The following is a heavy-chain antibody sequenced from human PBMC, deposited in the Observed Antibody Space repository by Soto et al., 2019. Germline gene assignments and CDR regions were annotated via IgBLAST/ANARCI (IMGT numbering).Heavy chain of an antibody. CDR3: AHRRSDGWYDFDY. D-gene: IGHD6-19*01. CDR1: GFSLSTTGVG. Sequence: QITLKESGPTLVKPTQTLTLTCAFSGFSLSTTGVGVVWIRQPPGKALDWLALIYWDDDKRYSPSLKIRLTLPMDSSNTKVVLRMTNMDPADTATYSCAHRRSDGWYDFDYWGQGTLVTVSS. CDR2: IYWDDDK. J-gene: IGHJ4*02. V-gene: IGHV2-5*02.